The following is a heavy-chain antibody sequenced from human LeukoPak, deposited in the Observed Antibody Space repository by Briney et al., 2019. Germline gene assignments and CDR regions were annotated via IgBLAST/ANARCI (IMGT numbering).Heavy chain of an antibody. CDR3: ARDQPSPVVVITGAFDI. Sequence: PGGSLRLSCAASGFTFNSYAINWVRQAPGKGLEWVSAISGSGDNTYYADSVKGRFTISRDNSKNTLYLQMNSLRAEDTAVYYCARDQPSPVVVITGAFDIWGQGTMVTVSS. CDR2: ISGSGDNT. J-gene: IGHJ3*02. D-gene: IGHD3-22*01. V-gene: IGHV3-23*01. CDR1: GFTFNSYA.